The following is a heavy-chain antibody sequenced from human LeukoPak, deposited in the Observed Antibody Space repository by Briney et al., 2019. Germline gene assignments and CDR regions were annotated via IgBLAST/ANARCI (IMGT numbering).Heavy chain of an antibody. V-gene: IGHV3-33*01. J-gene: IGHJ4*02. CDR1: GFTFSSYV. CDR3: AREASGYYRDF. Sequence: GGSLRLSCAASGFTFSSYVMHWVRQAPGKGLEWVAVIYYDGGYKYYADSVKGRFTISRDDYKNTLYLQMNSLRADDTAVYYCAREASGYYRDFWGQGTLVTVSS. D-gene: IGHD3-3*01. CDR2: IYYDGGYK.